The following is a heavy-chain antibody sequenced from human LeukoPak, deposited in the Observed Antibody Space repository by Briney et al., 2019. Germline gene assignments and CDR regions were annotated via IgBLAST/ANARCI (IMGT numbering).Heavy chain of an antibody. CDR1: GGSFSGYY. V-gene: IGHV4-34*01. D-gene: IGHD6-13*01. CDR2: INHSGST. Sequence: SETLSLTCAVYGGSFSGYYWSWIRQPPGKGLEWIGEINHSGSTNYNPSLKSRVTISVDTSKNQFSLELSSVTAADTAVYYCARGLRQHHGMDVWGQGTTVTVSS. J-gene: IGHJ6*02. CDR3: ARGLRQHHGMDV.